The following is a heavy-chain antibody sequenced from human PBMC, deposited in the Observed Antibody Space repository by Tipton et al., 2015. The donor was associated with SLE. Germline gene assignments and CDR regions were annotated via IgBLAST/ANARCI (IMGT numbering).Heavy chain of an antibody. CDR3: ATGYYYDSSGLRGAIDY. V-gene: IGHV3-23*01. Sequence: GSLRLSCAASGFTFSSYAMSWVRQAPGKGLEWVSAISGSGGSTYYADSVKGRFTISRDNSKNTLYLQMNSLRAEDTAVYYCATGYYYDSSGLRGAIDYWGQGTLVTVSS. J-gene: IGHJ4*02. CDR2: ISGSGGST. CDR1: GFTFSSYA. D-gene: IGHD3-22*01.